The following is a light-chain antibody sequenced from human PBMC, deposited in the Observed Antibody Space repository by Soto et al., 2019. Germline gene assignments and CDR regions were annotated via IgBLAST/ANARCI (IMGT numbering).Light chain of an antibody. Sequence: DIQMTQSPSTLSASVGDRVTITCRASQSISSWLAWYQQKPGQAPKLLIYKASTLKGGVPSRFSGSGSGTEFTIAISSLQPDDSETYYCQQYNANWTFGQGTKLDIK. V-gene: IGKV1-5*03. CDR3: QQYNANWT. CDR1: QSISSW. CDR2: KAS. J-gene: IGKJ1*01.